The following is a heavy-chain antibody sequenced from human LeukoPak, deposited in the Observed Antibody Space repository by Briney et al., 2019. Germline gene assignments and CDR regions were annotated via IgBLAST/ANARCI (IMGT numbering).Heavy chain of an antibody. J-gene: IGHJ4*02. CDR2: ISSSSSYI. D-gene: IGHD1-26*01. CDR1: GFTFSSYS. Sequence: GGSLRPSCAASGFTFSSYSMNWVRQAPGKGLEWVSSISSSSSYIYYADSVKGRFTISRDNAKNSLYLQMNSLRAEDTAVYYCARASGSYYPIDYWGQGTLVTVSS. CDR3: ARASGSYYPIDY. V-gene: IGHV3-21*01.